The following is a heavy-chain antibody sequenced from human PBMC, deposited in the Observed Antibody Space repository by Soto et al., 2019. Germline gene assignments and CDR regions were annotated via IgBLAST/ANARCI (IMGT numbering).Heavy chain of an antibody. Sequence: SETLSLTCTVSGGSISSGGYYWSWIRQHPGKGLEWIGYIYYSGSTYYNPSLKSRVTISVDTSKNQFSLKLSSVTAADTAVYYCARGGHGDPLRFDYWGQAPLVTVSS. CDR3: ARGGHGDPLRFDY. V-gene: IGHV4-31*03. CDR2: IYYSGST. D-gene: IGHD4-17*01. J-gene: IGHJ4*02. CDR1: GGSISSGGYY.